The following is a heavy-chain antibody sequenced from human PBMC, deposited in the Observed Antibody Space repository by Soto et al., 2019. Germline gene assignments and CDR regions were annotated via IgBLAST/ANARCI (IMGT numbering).Heavy chain of an antibody. CDR2: SSNSGTFS. CDR1: GFTFSDYY. Sequence: GALRLSCEGSGFTFSDYYISWIRQAPGRGLEWISYSSNSGTFSRYADSVKGRFSISRDNTKNLLYLQMNSLRAEDTAVYYCARSGDNYNRLDYWGQGTPVTVSS. D-gene: IGHD1-1*01. V-gene: IGHV3-11*06. CDR3: ARSGDNYNRLDY. J-gene: IGHJ4*02.